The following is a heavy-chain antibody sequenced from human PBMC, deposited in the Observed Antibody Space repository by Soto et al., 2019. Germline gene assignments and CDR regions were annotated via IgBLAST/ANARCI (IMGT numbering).Heavy chain of an antibody. CDR1: GDTFNFYS. J-gene: IGHJ4*02. CDR2: VNPILSMS. V-gene: IGHV1-69*02. D-gene: IGHD3-10*01. CDR3: ASSYGSGYRAFDY. Sequence: QVQLVQSGAEVKRPGSSVKVSCKASGDTFNFYSINCVRQAPGVGLEWVGRVNPILSMSNYAQRFQRRVTMTADKSTSTAYMELRSLRSEDTAIYYCASSYGSGYRAFDYWGQGALVTVSS.